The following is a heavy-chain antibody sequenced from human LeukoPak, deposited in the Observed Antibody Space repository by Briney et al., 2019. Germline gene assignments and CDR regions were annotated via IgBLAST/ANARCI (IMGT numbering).Heavy chain of an antibody. J-gene: IGHJ4*02. CDR1: GGTFSSYA. V-gene: IGHV1-69*13. Sequence: ASVKVSCKASGGTFSSYAISWVRQAPGQGLEWMGGIIPIFGTANYAQKFQGRVTITADESTSTAYMELSSLRSEDTAVYYCARSYYYDSSGSITDNDYWGQGTLVTVSS. D-gene: IGHD3-22*01. CDR3: ARSYYYDSSGSITDNDY. CDR2: IIPIFGTA.